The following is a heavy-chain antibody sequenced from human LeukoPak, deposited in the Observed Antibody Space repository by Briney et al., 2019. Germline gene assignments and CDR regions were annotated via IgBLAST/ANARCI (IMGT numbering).Heavy chain of an antibody. D-gene: IGHD3-16*02. CDR3: ARGRDDYVWGSYRYTYDY. CDR2: MNPISGNT. J-gene: IGHJ4*02. Sequence: GASVKVSCKASGYTFTSYDINWVRQATGQGLEWMGWMNPISGNTGYAQKFQGRVTMTRNTSISTAYMELSSLRSEDTAVYYCARGRDDYVWGSYRYTYDYWGQGTLVTVSS. V-gene: IGHV1-8*01. CDR1: GYTFTSYD.